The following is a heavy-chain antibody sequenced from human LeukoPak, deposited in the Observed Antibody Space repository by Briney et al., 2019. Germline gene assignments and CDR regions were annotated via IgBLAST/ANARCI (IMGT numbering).Heavy chain of an antibody. CDR2: VYYSGST. V-gene: IGHV4-59*01. J-gene: IGHJ4*02. Sequence: PSGTLSLTCTVSGGSISNYYWSWIRQPPGKGLEWIGYVYYSGSTNYNPSLKSRVTISVDTSKNQFSLKLTSVTAADTAVYYCARGDSGSFSQFDCWGQGTLVTVSS. D-gene: IGHD1-26*01. CDR3: ARGDSGSFSQFDC. CDR1: GGSISNYY.